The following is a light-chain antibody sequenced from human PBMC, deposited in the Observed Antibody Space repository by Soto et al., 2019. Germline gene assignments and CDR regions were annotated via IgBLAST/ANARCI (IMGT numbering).Light chain of an antibody. V-gene: IGLV1-51*01. J-gene: IGLJ1*01. CDR1: SSNIEHNF. CDR2: DNN. Sequence: QSVLTRPPSVSAARGQKVTISCSGSSSNIEHNFVSWYQKVPGSAPKFLIYDNNKRPSGIPDRFSGSKSGTSATLAITGLQAGDEADYYCGAWDSSLTTYLFGAGTKVTVL. CDR3: GAWDSSLTTYL.